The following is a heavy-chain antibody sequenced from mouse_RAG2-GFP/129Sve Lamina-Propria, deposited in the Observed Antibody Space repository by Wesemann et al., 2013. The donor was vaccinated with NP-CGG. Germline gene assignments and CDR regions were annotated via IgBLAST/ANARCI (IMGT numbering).Heavy chain of an antibody. D-gene: IGHD2-5*01. CDR3: ARVSTYYSNWYWYFDV. CDR1: GFTFSDYY. Sequence: EVKLVESEGGLVQPGSSMKLSCTASGFTFSDYYMAWVRQVPEKGLEWVANINYDGSSTYYLDSLKSRFIISRDNAKNILYLQMSSLKSEDTATYYCARVSTYYSNWYWYFDVWGTGTTVTVSS. CDR2: INYDGSST. J-gene: IGHJ1*03. V-gene: IGHV5-16*01.